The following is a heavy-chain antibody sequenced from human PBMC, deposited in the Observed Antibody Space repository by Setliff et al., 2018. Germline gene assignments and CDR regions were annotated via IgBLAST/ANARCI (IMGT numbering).Heavy chain of an antibody. V-gene: IGHV4-34*01. D-gene: IGHD3-22*01. CDR2: INHSGST. Sequence: SETLSLTCAVYGGSFSGYYWSWIRQPPGKGLEWIGEINHSGSTNYNPSLKSRVTISVDTSKNQFSLKLSPVTAADTAVYYCARGKNGSRQLVVLGWFDPWGQGTLVTV. CDR1: GGSFSGYY. J-gene: IGHJ5*02. CDR3: ARGKNGSRQLVVLGWFDP.